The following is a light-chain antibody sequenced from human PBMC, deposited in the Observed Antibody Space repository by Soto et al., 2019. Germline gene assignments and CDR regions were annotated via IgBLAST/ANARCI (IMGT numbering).Light chain of an antibody. J-gene: IGLJ2*01. CDR3: QVWDSSTVV. CDR2: RDS. V-gene: IGLV3-9*01. Sequence: SYELTQPLSVSVALGQTARITCGGNNIGSKNVHWYQQKPGQAPVLVIYRDSNRPSGIPERFSGSNSGNTATLTSSRAQAGDEADYYCQVWDSSTVVFGGGTKVTVL. CDR1: NIGSKN.